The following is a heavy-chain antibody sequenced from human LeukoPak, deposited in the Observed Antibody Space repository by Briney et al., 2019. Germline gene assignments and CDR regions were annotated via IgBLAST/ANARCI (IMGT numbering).Heavy chain of an antibody. CDR3: ATDISTHYFGS. Sequence: GGSLRLSCAASGISSRSYGMHWVRQAPGKGLEWVTFIWYDASNKYYAESVKGRFTISRDNSRNTVFLQMNCLRAEDTAIYYCATDISTHYFGSWGQGTLVTVSS. D-gene: IGHD3-9*01. V-gene: IGHV3-30*02. CDR2: IWYDASNK. J-gene: IGHJ4*02. CDR1: GISSRSYG.